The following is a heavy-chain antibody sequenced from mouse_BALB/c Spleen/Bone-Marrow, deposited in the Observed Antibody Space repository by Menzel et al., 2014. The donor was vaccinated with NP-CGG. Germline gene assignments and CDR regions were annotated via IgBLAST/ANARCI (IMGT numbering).Heavy chain of an antibody. CDR3: ARRSYAMDY. CDR1: GFTFSSYT. J-gene: IGHJ4*01. Sequence: EEQLQESGGGLVQPGGSLKLSCAASGFTFSSYTMSWVRQTPEKRLEWVAYISNGGGSTYHPDTVKGRFTISRDNAKNTLYLQMSSLKSEDTAMYYCARRSYAMDYWGQGTSVTVSS. V-gene: IGHV5-12-2*01. CDR2: ISNGGGST.